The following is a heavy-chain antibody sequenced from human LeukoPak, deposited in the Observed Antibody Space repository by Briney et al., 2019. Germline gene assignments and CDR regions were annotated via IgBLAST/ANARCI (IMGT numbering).Heavy chain of an antibody. CDR2: IYYSGTT. CDR1: GGSISSGGYY. CDR3: ARSGTVTTWNY. Sequence: SETLSLTCTVSGGSISSGGYYRSWIRQHPGKGLEWIGCIYYSGTTCYHPSLTSRVAISVVTSKNQFSLKLSSVTAADTAVYYCARSGTVTTWNYWGQGTLVTVSS. V-gene: IGHV4-31*03. D-gene: IGHD4-17*01. J-gene: IGHJ4*02.